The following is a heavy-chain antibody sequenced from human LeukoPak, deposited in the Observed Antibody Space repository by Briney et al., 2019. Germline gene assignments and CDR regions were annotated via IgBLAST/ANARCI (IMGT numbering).Heavy chain of an antibody. Sequence: PGGSLRLSCAAPGFTASSNYMSWVRQAPGKGLEWVANIKQDGSEKYYVDSVKGRFTISRDNAKNSLYLQMNSLRAEDTAVYYCARDRPYGSGTYYMDVWGKGTTVTVSS. J-gene: IGHJ6*03. CDR2: IKQDGSEK. D-gene: IGHD3-10*01. CDR3: ARDRPYGSGTYYMDV. V-gene: IGHV3-7*01. CDR1: GFTASSNY.